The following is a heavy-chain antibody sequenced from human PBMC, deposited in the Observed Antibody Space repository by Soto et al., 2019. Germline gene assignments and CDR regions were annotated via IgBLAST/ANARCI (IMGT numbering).Heavy chain of an antibody. V-gene: IGHV1-3*01. CDR1: GYTFTTYE. CDR2: INAGNGDT. CDR3: ARAGGFAAYSGLDV. D-gene: IGHD3-10*01. J-gene: IGHJ6*02. Sequence: QVQLVQSGAEVRKPGASVKVSCKASGYTFTTYEIHWVRQAPGQRLEWMGWINAGNGDTRDSQKFQGRFTITRDTSASTTYLELSTLRSEDTATYFCARAGGFAAYSGLDVWGQGPTVTVSS.